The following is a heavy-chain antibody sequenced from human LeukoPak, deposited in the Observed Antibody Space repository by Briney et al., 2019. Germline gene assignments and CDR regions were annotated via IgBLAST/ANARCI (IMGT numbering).Heavy chain of an antibody. Sequence: PGGSLRLSCAASGFTFSTCGMHWVRQTPGKGLEWVAVTSYDGSNKYYADSVKGRFTISRDNSENTLYLQMNSLRAEDTAVYYCAKGRAVAGLDYWGQGTLVTVSS. J-gene: IGHJ4*02. CDR3: AKGRAVAGLDY. CDR1: GFTFSTCG. V-gene: IGHV3-30*18. D-gene: IGHD6-19*01. CDR2: TSYDGSNK.